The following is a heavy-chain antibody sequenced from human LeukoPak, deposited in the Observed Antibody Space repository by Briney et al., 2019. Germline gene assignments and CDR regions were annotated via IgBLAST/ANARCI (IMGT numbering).Heavy chain of an antibody. CDR3: VREAAATLFDY. CDR1: GFTFSSYT. D-gene: IGHD1-26*01. J-gene: IGHJ4*02. V-gene: IGHV3-21*01. Sequence: GVLRLSCAASGFTFSSYTMNWVRQAPGKGLEWVAAISSSSRDIFYAVSVKGRFSISRDNTHNSLSLRMNSLGAEDTAVYYCVREAAATLFDYWGQGTLVTVSS. CDR2: ISSSSRDI.